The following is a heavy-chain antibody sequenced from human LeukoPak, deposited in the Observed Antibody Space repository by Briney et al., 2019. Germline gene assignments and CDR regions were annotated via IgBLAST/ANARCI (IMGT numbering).Heavy chain of an antibody. V-gene: IGHV3-30*18. CDR2: ISYDGSNI. CDR3: AKDQYFVTGYYSHVDV. J-gene: IGHJ6*03. Sequence: GRSLRLSCAASGFTFSSYGMHWVRQAPGKGLEWVAVISYDGSNINYAESVKGRFTISRDNSKNTLYLQMNSLRAEDTAVYYCAKDQYFVTGYYSHVDVWGKGTTVTISS. D-gene: IGHD2-21*02. CDR1: GFTFSSYG.